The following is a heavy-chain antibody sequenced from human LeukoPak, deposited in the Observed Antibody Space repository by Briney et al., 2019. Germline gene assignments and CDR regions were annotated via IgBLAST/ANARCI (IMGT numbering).Heavy chain of an antibody. J-gene: IGHJ6*03. CDR3: ARHKWEQQLLFRYYYYMDV. CDR1: GFTFSDYY. V-gene: IGHV3-11*01. Sequence: PGGSLRLSCAASGFTFSDYYMSWIRQAPGKGLEWVSYISSSGSTIYYADSVKGRFTISRDNAKNSLYLQMNSLRAEDTAVYYCARHKWEQQLLFRYYYYMDVWGKGTTVTISS. CDR2: ISSSGSTI. D-gene: IGHD6-13*01.